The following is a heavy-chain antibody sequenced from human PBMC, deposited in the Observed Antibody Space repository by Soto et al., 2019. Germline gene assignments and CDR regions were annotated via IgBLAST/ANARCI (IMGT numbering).Heavy chain of an antibody. V-gene: IGHV3-72*01. CDR1: AFTFNDHY. CDR2: SRNKANSYNT. CDR3: ARGPPKHSGYEFNPKGMDV. D-gene: IGHD5-12*01. Sequence: LXLSGAASAFTFNDHYMDWGLHAPGKGLEWVGRSRNKANSYNTEYAASVKGRFTISRDDSKNSLYLQMNSLKTEDTAVYYCARGPPKHSGYEFNPKGMDVWGQGTPVTVSS. J-gene: IGHJ6*02.